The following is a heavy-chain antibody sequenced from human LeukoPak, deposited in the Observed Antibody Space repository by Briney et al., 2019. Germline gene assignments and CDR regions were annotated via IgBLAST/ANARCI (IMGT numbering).Heavy chain of an antibody. Sequence: SETLSLTCTVSGGSISSGDYYWSWIRQPPGKGLEWIGYIYYSGSTYYNPSLKSRVTISVDTSKNQFSLKLSSVTAADTAVYSWARPEKIGFGENNWFAPWGQGTLVTVSS. J-gene: IGHJ5*02. CDR1: GGSISSGDYY. CDR3: ARPEKIGFGENNWFAP. V-gene: IGHV4-30-4*01. D-gene: IGHD3-10*01. CDR2: IYYSGST.